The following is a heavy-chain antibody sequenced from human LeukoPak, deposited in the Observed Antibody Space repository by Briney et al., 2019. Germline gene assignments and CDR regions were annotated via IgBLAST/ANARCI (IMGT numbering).Heavy chain of an antibody. CDR1: GGSISSGGYS. Sequence: SETLSLTCAVSGGSISSGGYSWRWIRQPPGKGLEWIGYIYHSGSTYYNPSLKSRVTISVDRSKNQFSLKLSSVTAADTAVYYCARGSITMVRGVIWDEVGWFDPWGQGTLVTVSS. J-gene: IGHJ5*02. D-gene: IGHD3-10*01. V-gene: IGHV4-30-2*01. CDR3: ARGSITMVRGVIWDEVGWFDP. CDR2: IYHSGST.